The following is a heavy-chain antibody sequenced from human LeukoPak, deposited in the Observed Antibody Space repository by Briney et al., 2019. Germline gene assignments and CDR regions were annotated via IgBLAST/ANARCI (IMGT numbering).Heavy chain of an antibody. J-gene: IGHJ4*02. CDR3: ARDDSVIGSYLVDY. Sequence: GGSLRLSCAASGFTFSSYSMNWVRQAPGKGLEWVSSISSSSSYIYYADSVKGRFTISRDNAKNSLYLQMNSLRAEDTAVYYCARDDSVIGSYLVDYWGQGTLVTVSS. D-gene: IGHD1-26*01. CDR2: ISSSSSYI. V-gene: IGHV3-21*01. CDR1: GFTFSSYS.